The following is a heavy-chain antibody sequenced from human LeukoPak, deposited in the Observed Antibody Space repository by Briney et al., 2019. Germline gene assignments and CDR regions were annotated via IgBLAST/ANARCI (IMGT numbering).Heavy chain of an antibody. CDR2: IRSKANNYAT. J-gene: IGHJ4*02. CDR1: GFTFSGSV. Sequence: GGSLRLSCAASGFTFSGSVMHWVRQASGKGPEWVGRIRSKANNYATAYVASVKGRFTISRDNSKSTLYLQMGSLRTEDMAVYYCARGRLVVTALDYWGQGTLVTVSS. D-gene: IGHD2-21*02. V-gene: IGHV3-73*01. CDR3: ARGRLVVTALDY.